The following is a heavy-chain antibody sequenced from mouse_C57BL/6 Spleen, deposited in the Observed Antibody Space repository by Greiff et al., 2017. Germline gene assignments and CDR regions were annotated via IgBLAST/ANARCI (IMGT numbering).Heavy chain of an antibody. J-gene: IGHJ4*01. CDR1: GFTFTDYG. V-gene: IGHV5-17*01. CDR3: AKGHDYDAMDY. D-gene: IGHD3-3*01. CDR2: ISSGNSTL. Sequence: EVHVVESGRGLVKPGGSLKLSCAASGFTFTDYGMHWVRQAPEKGLEWVAYISSGNSTLYYADTVKGRFTISRDNAKNVLLRQTTSLRSEDTSMYFCAKGHDYDAMDYWGQGTSGTVSS.